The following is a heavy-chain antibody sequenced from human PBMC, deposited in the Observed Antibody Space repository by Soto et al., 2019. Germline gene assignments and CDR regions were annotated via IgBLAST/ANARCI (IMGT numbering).Heavy chain of an antibody. J-gene: IGHJ5*02. CDR2: ISGSGGST. Sequence: GGSLRLSCAASGFTFSSYAMSWVRQAPGKGLEWVSAISGSGGSTYYADSVKGRFTISRDNSKNTLYLQMNSLRAEDTAVYYCARDPGCSGGSCYENWFDPWGQGTLVTVSS. CDR1: GFTFSSYA. D-gene: IGHD2-15*01. CDR3: ARDPGCSGGSCYENWFDP. V-gene: IGHV3-23*01.